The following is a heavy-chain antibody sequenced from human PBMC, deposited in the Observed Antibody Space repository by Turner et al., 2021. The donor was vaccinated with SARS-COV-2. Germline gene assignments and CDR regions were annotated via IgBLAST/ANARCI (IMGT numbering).Heavy chain of an antibody. V-gene: IGHV4-34*01. CDR2: IYYSGST. CDR3: ASRLITMIVVVKDLSAFDI. CDR1: GGSFSGYY. J-gene: IGHJ3*02. Sequence: QVQLQQWGAGLLKPSETLSLTCGVYGGSFSGYYWSWIRQPPGKGLEWIGNIYYSGSTYYNPSLKSRVTISVDTSKNQFSLKLSSVTAADTAVYYCASRLITMIVVVKDLSAFDIWGQGTMVTVSS. D-gene: IGHD3-22*01.